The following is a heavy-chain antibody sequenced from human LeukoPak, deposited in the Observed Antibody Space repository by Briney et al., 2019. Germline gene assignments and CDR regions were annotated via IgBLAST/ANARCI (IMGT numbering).Heavy chain of an antibody. D-gene: IGHD3-9*01. J-gene: IGHJ4*02. V-gene: IGHV4-39*01. Sequence: SETLSLTCTVSGGSISSSSYYWGWIRQPPGKGLEWIGSIYYSGSTYYNPSLKSRVTISVDTSKNQFSLKLSSVTAADTAVYCCASGGYDYDILTGYYNGPIDYWGQGTLVTVSS. CDR1: GGSISSSSYY. CDR2: IYYSGST. CDR3: ASGGYDYDILTGYYNGPIDY.